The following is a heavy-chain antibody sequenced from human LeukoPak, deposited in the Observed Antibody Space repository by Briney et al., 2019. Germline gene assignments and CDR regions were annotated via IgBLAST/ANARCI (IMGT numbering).Heavy chain of an antibody. J-gene: IGHJ4*02. CDR1: GYTFTAYY. Sequence: ASVEVSCKASGYTFTAYYLHWVRQAPGQGLEWMGRINPNSGGANYAQKFQGRVTMTRDTSISTAYMELSRLRSDDTAMYYCARGASWNGDYWGQGTLVTVSS. V-gene: IGHV1-2*06. D-gene: IGHD1-1*01. CDR2: INPNSGGA. CDR3: ARGASWNGDY.